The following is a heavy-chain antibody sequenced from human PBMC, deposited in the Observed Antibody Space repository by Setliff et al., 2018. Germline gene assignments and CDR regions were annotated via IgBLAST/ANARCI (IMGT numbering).Heavy chain of an antibody. CDR2: LYYSGNT. J-gene: IGHJ6*03. Sequence: SETLSLTCNVSGGSISSYSWSWTRQAPGKGLEWIGYLYYSGNTNYNPSLKSRVTISGDTSQNYFSLKLTSVTEADTAVYYCARGPPGYYYYMNVWGQGTTVTVSS. CDR3: ARGPPGYYYYMNV. CDR1: GGSISSYS. V-gene: IGHV4-59*01.